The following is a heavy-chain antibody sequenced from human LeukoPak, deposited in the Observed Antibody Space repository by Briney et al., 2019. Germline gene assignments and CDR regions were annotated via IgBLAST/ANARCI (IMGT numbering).Heavy chain of an antibody. CDR3: ARDSGVTIFGVVIPDDAFDI. V-gene: IGHV4-59*01. J-gene: IGHJ3*02. CDR1: GGSISSYY. Sequence: NPSETLSLTCTVSGGSISSYYWSWIRQPPGKGLEWIGYIYYSGSTNYNPSLKSRVTISVDTSKNQFSLKLSSVTAADTAVYYCARDSGVTIFGVVIPDDAFDIWGQGTMVTVSS. CDR2: IYYSGST. D-gene: IGHD3-3*01.